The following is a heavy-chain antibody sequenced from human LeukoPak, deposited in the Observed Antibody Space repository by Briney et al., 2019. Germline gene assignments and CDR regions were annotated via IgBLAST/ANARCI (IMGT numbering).Heavy chain of an antibody. J-gene: IGHJ4*02. CDR1: GFIFSNYW. CDR3: VRSMSGRNDF. CDR2: INIEGSRT. V-gene: IGHV3-74*01. D-gene: IGHD3-3*01. Sequence: VGSLRLSCAGSGFIFSNYWVHWVRQAPGKGLVWVSRINIEGSRTDYADSVRGRFTISRDNAKNTLYLQMNSLTAEDTAVYYCVRSMSGRNDFWGQGTVVSVSS.